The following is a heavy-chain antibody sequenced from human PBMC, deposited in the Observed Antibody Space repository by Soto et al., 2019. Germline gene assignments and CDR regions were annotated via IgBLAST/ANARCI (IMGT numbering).Heavy chain of an antibody. CDR1: GGSISSSSYY. CDR2: IYYSGST. V-gene: IGHV4-39*01. Sequence: QLQLQESGPGLVKPSETLSLTCTVSGGSISSSSYYWGWIRQPPGKGLEWIGSIYYSGSTSYNPSLKSRVTISVDTSNNQFSLKLSSVTAADTAVYYCARWDSGWCDYWGQGTLVTVSS. D-gene: IGHD6-19*01. J-gene: IGHJ4*02. CDR3: ARWDSGWCDY.